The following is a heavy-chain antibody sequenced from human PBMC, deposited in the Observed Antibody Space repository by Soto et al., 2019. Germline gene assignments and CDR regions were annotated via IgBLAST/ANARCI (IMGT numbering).Heavy chain of an antibody. CDR3: ARGTEQWLVGVRYYYYGMDV. CDR2: ISYDGSNK. V-gene: IGHV3-30-3*01. Sequence: GGSLRLSCAASGFTFSSYAMHWVRQAPGKGLEWVAVISYDGSNKYYADSVKGRFTISRDNSKNTLYLQMNSLRAEDTAVYYCARGTEQWLVGVRYYYYGMDVWGQGTTVTVSS. J-gene: IGHJ6*02. D-gene: IGHD6-19*01. CDR1: GFTFSSYA.